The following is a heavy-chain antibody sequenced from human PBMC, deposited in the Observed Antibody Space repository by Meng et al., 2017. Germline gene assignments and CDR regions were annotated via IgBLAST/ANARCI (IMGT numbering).Heavy chain of an antibody. CDR1: GVCFSNVA. D-gene: IGHD4-23*01. CDR3: GRLGNAYCDNSEY. V-gene: IGHV1-69*01. J-gene: IGHJ4*02. Sequence: QVQLVHSGAAVKKPGSSVKVPCKASGVCFSNVAISWVRQPPRQGLEWMGGINPMFAKSNYAQKVQGRITITADHSTTTAYMDLRSLRYEDTAVYYCGRLGNAYCDNSEYWGQGTLVTVSS. CDR2: INPMFAKS.